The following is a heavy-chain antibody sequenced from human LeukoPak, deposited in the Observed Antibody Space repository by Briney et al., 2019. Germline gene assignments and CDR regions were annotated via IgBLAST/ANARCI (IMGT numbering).Heavy chain of an antibody. CDR1: GGSISSYY. CDR2: IYTSGST. D-gene: IGHD5-12*01. CDR3: ARHVDLAYYYYYMDV. V-gene: IGHV4-4*09. J-gene: IGHJ6*03. Sequence: PSETLSLTCTVSGGSISSYYWSWIRQPPGKGLEWIGYIYTSGSTNYNPSLKSRVTISVDTSKNQFSLKLSSVTAADTAVYYCARHVDLAYYYYYMDVWGKGTTVTVSS.